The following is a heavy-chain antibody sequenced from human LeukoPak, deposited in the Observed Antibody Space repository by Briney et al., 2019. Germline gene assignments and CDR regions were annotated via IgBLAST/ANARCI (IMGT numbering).Heavy chain of an antibody. CDR2: IIPIFGTA. CDR3: ARDIFGTRRPSDY. CDR1: GGTFSSYA. D-gene: IGHD2-2*01. Sequence: SVKVSCKASGGTFSSYAISWVRQAPGQGLEWMGGIIPIFGTANYAQKFQGRVTITTDESTSTAYMELSSLRSEDTAVYYCARDIFGTRRPSDYWGQGTLVTVSS. J-gene: IGHJ4*02. V-gene: IGHV1-69*05.